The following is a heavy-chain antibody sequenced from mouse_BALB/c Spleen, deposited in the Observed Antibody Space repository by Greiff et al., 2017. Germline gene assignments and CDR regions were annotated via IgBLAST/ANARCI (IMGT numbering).Heavy chain of an antibody. CDR2: ISSGGST. V-gene: IGHV5-6-5*01. Sequence: DVKLVESGGGLVKPGGSLKLSCAASGFTFSSYAMSWVRQTPEKRLEWVASISSGGSTYYPDSVKGRFTISRDNARNILYLQMSSLRSEDTAMYYCARGWLPYAMDYWGQGTSVTVSS. CDR3: ARGWLPYAMDY. J-gene: IGHJ4*01. D-gene: IGHD2-2*01. CDR1: GFTFSSYA.